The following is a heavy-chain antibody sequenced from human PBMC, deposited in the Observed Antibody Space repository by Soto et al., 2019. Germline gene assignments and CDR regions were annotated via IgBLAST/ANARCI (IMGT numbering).Heavy chain of an antibody. J-gene: IGHJ6*02. CDR1: GGSFSGYY. V-gene: IGHV4-34*01. D-gene: IGHD6-13*01. Sequence: QVQLQQWGAGLLKPSETLSLTCAVYGGSFSGYYWSLIRQPPGKGREWIGEINHSGSTNYNPSLKSRVTISVDTSTDQCSLNRGSVPAAGTAVYYCAGGRGRQQLVMSYYYGMDVWGQGTTVTVSS. CDR3: AGGRGRQQLVMSYYYGMDV. CDR2: INHSGST.